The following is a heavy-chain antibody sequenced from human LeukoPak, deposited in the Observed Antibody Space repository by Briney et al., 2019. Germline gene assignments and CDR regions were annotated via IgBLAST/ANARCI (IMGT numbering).Heavy chain of an antibody. D-gene: IGHD6-13*01. J-gene: IGHJ4*02. Sequence: SGGSLRLSCAASGFTFSSYAMSWVRQAPGKGLEWVSAISGSGGSTYYAASVKGRFTISRDNSKNTLYLQMNSLRAEDTAVYYCAKVQQPVSSLSRGQGTLVTVSP. CDR2: ISGSGGST. V-gene: IGHV3-23*01. CDR1: GFTFSSYA. CDR3: AKVQQPVSSLS.